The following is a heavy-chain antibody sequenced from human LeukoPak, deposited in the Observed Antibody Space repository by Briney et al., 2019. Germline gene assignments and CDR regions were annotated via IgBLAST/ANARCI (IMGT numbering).Heavy chain of an antibody. Sequence: PSETLSLICIVSGGFISNYYWSWIRQPPGKGLEWIGYISYRGSANYNPSLKSRVTISVDTSKNQFSLKLSSVTAADTAVFYCARVAYSGYDYRGYFDYWGQGTLVTVSS. CDR2: ISYRGSA. D-gene: IGHD5-12*01. CDR3: ARVAYSGYDYRGYFDY. V-gene: IGHV4-59*12. CDR1: GGFISNYY. J-gene: IGHJ4*02.